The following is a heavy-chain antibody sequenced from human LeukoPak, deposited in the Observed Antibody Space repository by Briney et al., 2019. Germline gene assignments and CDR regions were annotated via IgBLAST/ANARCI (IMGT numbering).Heavy chain of an antibody. D-gene: IGHD6-25*01. J-gene: IGHJ5*02. Sequence: SETLSLTCTVSGGSISSYYWSWIRQPPGKGLEWIGYIYYSGSTNYNPSLKSRVTISVDTSKNQFSLKLSSVTAADTAVYYCAREDPTAWLDPWGQGTLVTVSS. V-gene: IGHV4-59*01. CDR3: AREDPTAWLDP. CDR2: IYYSGST. CDR1: GGSISSYY.